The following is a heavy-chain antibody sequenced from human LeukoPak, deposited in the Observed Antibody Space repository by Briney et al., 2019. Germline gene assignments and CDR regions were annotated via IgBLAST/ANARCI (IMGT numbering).Heavy chain of an antibody. Sequence: PSQTLSLTCTVSGGSISSGSYYWSWIRQPAGKGLEWIGRIYTSGSTNYNPSLKSRVTISVDTSKNQFSLKLSSVTAADTAVYYCARDNTPGVLFVYWGQGTLVTVSS. CDR2: IYTSGST. CDR1: GGSISSGSYY. CDR3: ARDNTPGVLFVY. J-gene: IGHJ4*02. V-gene: IGHV4-61*02. D-gene: IGHD4/OR15-4a*01.